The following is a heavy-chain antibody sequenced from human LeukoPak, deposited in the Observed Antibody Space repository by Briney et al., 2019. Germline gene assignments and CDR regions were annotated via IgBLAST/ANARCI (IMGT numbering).Heavy chain of an antibody. CDR3: TTVGRITMRGDFDY. J-gene: IGHJ4*02. Sequence: GGSLRLSCAASGFTFSSYALNWVRQAPGKGLEWVGRIKSKTDGGTTDYAAPVKGRFTISRDDSKNTLYLQMNSLKTEDTAVYYCTTVGRITMRGDFDYWAREPWSPSPQ. D-gene: IGHD3-22*01. V-gene: IGHV3-15*01. CDR2: IKSKTDGGTT. CDR1: GFTFSSYA.